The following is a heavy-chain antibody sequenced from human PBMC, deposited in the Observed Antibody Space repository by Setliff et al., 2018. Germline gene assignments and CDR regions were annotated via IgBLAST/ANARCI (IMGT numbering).Heavy chain of an antibody. CDR1: GFTFSDYY. CDR2: ISDSGSTK. D-gene: IGHD1-7*01. CDR3: APKGRGELRAEF. Sequence: GGSLRLSCAASGFTFSDYYMSWIRQAPGKGLEWVSYISDSGSTKYYADSVKGRFTISRDNAKNSLFLQMNSLRTGDTAVYYCAPKGRGELRAEFWGQGTLVTVSS. V-gene: IGHV3-11*04. J-gene: IGHJ4*02.